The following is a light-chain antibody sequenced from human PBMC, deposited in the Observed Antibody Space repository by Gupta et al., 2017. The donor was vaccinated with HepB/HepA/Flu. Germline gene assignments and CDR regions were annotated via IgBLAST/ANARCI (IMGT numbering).Light chain of an antibody. V-gene: IGKV3-20*01. J-gene: IGKJ4*01. CDR3: QQYGTSPLS. CDR2: GAS. CDR1: QSVSSSY. Sequence: EIVLTQYTGTLSLSPGERATLSCMASQSVSSSYLAWYQQKPGQAPRLLIYGASSRATGIPDRFSCSGSATDFTLTISRLEPEYFAVYCCQQYGTSPLSFGGGTKVEMK.